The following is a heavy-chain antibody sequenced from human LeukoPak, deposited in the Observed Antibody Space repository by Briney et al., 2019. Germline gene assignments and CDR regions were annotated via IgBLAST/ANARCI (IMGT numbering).Heavy chain of an antibody. D-gene: IGHD1-26*01. J-gene: IGHJ4*02. CDR2: IYSGGST. V-gene: IGHV3-53*01. CDR1: GFTFSDYN. CDR3: ARVWELRQFDY. Sequence: GGSLRLSCAASGFTFSDYNMRWIRQAPGKGLEWVSVIYSGGSTYYADSVKGRFTISRDNSKNTLYLQMNSLRAEDTAVYYCARVWELRQFDYWGQGTLVTVSS.